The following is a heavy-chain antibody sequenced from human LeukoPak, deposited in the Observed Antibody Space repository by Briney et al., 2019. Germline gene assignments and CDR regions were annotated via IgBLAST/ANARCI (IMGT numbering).Heavy chain of an antibody. CDR3: ARYDSSGYSYLLPFDY. V-gene: IGHV5-51*01. Sequence: GEALKISCKGSGYIFTSYWIGWVREMPGKGLEWMGIIYPGDSDTRYSPSFQGQVTISVDKSISTAYLQWRRLKASDTAMYYCARYDSSGYSYLLPFDYWGQGTLVTVSS. J-gene: IGHJ4*02. CDR2: IYPGDSDT. CDR1: GYIFTSYW. D-gene: IGHD3-22*01.